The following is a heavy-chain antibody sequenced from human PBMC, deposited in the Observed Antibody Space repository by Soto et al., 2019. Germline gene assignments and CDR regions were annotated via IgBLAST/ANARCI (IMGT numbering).Heavy chain of an antibody. CDR2: IRAYNGNT. CDR1: GYTFTSYG. CDR3: ARNANSYDTSGYWILIDY. J-gene: IGHJ4*02. V-gene: IGHV1-18*01. D-gene: IGHD3-22*01. Sequence: ASVKVSCKASGYTFTSYGISWERQSPGQGLEWMGWIRAYNGNTNYAQKLQGRVTMTTDTSTSTAYMELRCLRSDDTAVYYCARNANSYDTSGYWILIDYWRQVPLVT.